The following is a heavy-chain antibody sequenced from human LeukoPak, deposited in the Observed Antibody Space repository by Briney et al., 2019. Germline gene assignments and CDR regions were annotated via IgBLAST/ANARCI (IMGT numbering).Heavy chain of an antibody. J-gene: IGHJ6*03. V-gene: IGHV1-2*02. CDR3: ARGKKIRARPNYFFFMDV. CDR2: ISPNGDDS. CDR1: EHTFSGYY. D-gene: IGHD6-6*01. Sequence: ASVKVSCKASEHTFSGYYIQWVRQAPGQGLEWLGWISPNGDDSDYAQKFQGRVTMTRDTSIGTAYMELRTLRSDDTAVYYCARGKKIRARPNYFFFMDVWGKGTTVTVSS.